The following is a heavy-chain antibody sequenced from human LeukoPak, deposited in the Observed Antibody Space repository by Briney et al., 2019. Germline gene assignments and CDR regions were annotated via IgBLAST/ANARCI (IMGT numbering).Heavy chain of an antibody. V-gene: IGHV1-2*05. D-gene: IGHD2-2*02. J-gene: IGHJ6*03. Sequence: ASVKVSCKASGYTFTGYYMHWVRQAPGQGLEWMGRINPNSGGTNYAQKFQGRVTMTRDTSISTAYMELSRLRSDDTDVYYCARGVVPAAISTRWDYYYYYYLDVWGKGTTVTVSS. CDR1: GYTFTGYY. CDR2: INPNSGGT. CDR3: ARGVVPAAISTRWDYYYYYYLDV.